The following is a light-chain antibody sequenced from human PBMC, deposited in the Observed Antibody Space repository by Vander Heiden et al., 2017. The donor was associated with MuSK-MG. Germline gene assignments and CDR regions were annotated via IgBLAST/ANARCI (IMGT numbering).Light chain of an antibody. V-gene: IGKV1-39*01. CDR1: QGVSRY. Sequence: IQMTQSPSSLSAFVGARLTVTCRSSQGVSRYLNWYQQKPGKAPKLLVHATSRLQSGVPSRFSGSGSGRDFTLTISGLQPEDLATYHCQQTYSTPYTFGQGTKLEL. CDR2: ATS. J-gene: IGKJ2*01. CDR3: QQTYSTPYT.